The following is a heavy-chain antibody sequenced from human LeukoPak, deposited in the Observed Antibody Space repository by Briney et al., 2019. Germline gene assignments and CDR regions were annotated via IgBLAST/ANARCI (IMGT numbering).Heavy chain of an antibody. Sequence: GGSLRLSCAASGFTFSSYEMNWVRQAPGKGLEWVSDISSSGSTIDYADSVKGRFTISRDNAKNSLYLQMNSLRAEDAAVYYCAVTTVGFALDYWGQGTLVTVSS. CDR1: GFTFSSYE. V-gene: IGHV3-48*03. CDR2: ISSSGSTI. J-gene: IGHJ4*02. D-gene: IGHD4-17*01. CDR3: AVTTVGFALDY.